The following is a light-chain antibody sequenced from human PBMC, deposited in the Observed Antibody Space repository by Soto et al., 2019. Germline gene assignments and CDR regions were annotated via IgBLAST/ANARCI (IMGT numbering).Light chain of an antibody. CDR1: KSISNW. J-gene: IGKJ1*01. V-gene: IGKV1-5*03. CDR3: QHYNSYSEA. CDR2: KAS. Sequence: DIQMTQSPSTVSASVGDRVTITCRASKSISNWLAWYQQKPGKAPKLLIYKASTLKSGVPSRFSGSGSGTEFTLTISSLQPDDFATYYCQHYNSYSEAFGQGTKVDIK.